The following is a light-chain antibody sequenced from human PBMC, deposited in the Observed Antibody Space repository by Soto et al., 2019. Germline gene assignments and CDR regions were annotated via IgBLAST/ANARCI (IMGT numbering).Light chain of an antibody. CDR3: QQYGSSGT. CDR2: GAS. Sequence: IVMTQSPATLSVSPGDRVTLSCRASQSVSSDLAWYQQRPGQAPRLLIYGASTRATGIPARFSGSGSGTDFTLTISRLEPEDFAVYYCQQYGSSGTFGQGTKVEIK. CDR1: QSVSSD. V-gene: IGKV3-15*01. J-gene: IGKJ1*01.